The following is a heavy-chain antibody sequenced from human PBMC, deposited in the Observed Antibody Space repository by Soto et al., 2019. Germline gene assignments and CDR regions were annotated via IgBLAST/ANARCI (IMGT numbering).Heavy chain of an antibody. J-gene: IGHJ4*02. D-gene: IGHD5-18*01. Sequence: PGGSLRLSCAASGFTFSSYGMHWVRQAPGKGLEWVAVIWYDGSNKYYADSVKGRFTISRDNSKNTLYLQMNSLRAEDAALYYCARDIRGYSRALDYWGQGTQVTVSS. CDR2: IWYDGSNK. V-gene: IGHV3-33*01. CDR1: GFTFSSYG. CDR3: ARDIRGYSRALDY.